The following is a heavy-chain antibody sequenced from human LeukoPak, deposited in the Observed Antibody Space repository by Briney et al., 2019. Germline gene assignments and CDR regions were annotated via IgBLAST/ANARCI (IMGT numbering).Heavy chain of an antibody. CDR1: GFAFSNTG. J-gene: IGHJ4*02. Sequence: PGGSLRLSCAASGFAFSNTGMTWVRQAPGRGLEWVSTISPTGEGTHYADSVKGRFTISRDNSKNTLSLEMNSLRADDTATYYCARDAGGAWPFDYWGQGTRVTVSS. CDR3: ARDAGGAWPFDY. V-gene: IGHV3-23*01. D-gene: IGHD4-17*01. CDR2: ISPTGEGT.